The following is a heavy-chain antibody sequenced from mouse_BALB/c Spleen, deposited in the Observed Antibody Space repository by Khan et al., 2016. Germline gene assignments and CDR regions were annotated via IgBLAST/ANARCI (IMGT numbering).Heavy chain of an antibody. D-gene: IGHD2-4*01. CDR1: GFAFSRYW. Sequence: EVKLPESGGGLVQPGGSLKLSCAASGFAFSRYWMSWVRQAPGKGLEWIGEINPDSSTINYTPSLKDKFIISRDNAKNTLYLQMSKVRSEDTALYYCARFYYDYLGYYYAMDCWGQGTSVTVSS. V-gene: IGHV4-1*02. CDR3: ARFYYDYLGYYYAMDC. CDR2: INPDSSTI. J-gene: IGHJ4*01.